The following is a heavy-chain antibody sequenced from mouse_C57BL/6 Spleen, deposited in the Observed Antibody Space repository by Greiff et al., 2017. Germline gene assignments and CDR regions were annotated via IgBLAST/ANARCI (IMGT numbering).Heavy chain of an antibody. CDR2: IDPENGDT. Sequence: VQLQQSGAELVRPGASVKLSCTASGFNIKDDYMHWVKQRPEQGLEWIGWIDPENGDTEYAPKFQGKATITADTSSNTAYLQLSSLTSEDTAVYYCTTNGYYYFDYWGQGTTLTVSS. D-gene: IGHD2-3*01. CDR1: GFNIKDDY. J-gene: IGHJ2*01. V-gene: IGHV14-4*01. CDR3: TTNGYYYFDY.